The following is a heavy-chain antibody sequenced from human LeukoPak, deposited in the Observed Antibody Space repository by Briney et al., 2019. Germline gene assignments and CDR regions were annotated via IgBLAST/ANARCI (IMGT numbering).Heavy chain of an antibody. D-gene: IGHD4-17*01. CDR2: IYYSGST. V-gene: IGHV4-39*01. J-gene: IGHJ3*02. Sequence: PSETLSLTCTVSGGSISSSSYYWGWIRQPPGKGLEWIGSIYYSGSTYYNPSLKSRVTISVDTSKNQFSLKLSSGTAADTAVYYCATEGGVTTVTTGIGDAFDIWGQGTMVTVSS. CDR1: GGSISSSSYY. CDR3: ATEGGVTTVTTGIGDAFDI.